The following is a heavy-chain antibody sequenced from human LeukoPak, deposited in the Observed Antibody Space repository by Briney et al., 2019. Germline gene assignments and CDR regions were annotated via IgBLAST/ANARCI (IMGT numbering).Heavy chain of an antibody. Sequence: GGSLRLSCAASGFTFSNFAMMWIRQAPGTGLQWVSTITGYGATFYADSVRGRFTIFRDTSMNTLFLQMNSLGAEDTAVYYCAKGAAAGKVDWFDPWGQGTLVTVSS. D-gene: IGHD6-13*01. CDR1: GFTFSNFA. V-gene: IGHV3-23*01. J-gene: IGHJ5*02. CDR3: AKGAAAGKVDWFDP. CDR2: ITGYGAT.